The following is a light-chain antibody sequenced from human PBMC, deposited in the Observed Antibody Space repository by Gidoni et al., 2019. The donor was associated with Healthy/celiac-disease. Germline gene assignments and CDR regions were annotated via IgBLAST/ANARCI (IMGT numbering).Light chain of an antibody. CDR2: QDN. CDR1: KLEDKY. Sequence: SYERTQPPSVSVSPGQTASITCSGDKLEDKYVCWYQQKPGQSPVLVIYQDNKRPSGIPERFSGSNSGNTATLTISGTQAMDEADYYCQAWDNSIYWVFGGGTKLTVL. V-gene: IGLV3-1*01. CDR3: QAWDNSIYWV. J-gene: IGLJ3*02.